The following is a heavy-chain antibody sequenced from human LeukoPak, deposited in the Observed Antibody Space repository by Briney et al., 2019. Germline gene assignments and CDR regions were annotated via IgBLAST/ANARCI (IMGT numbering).Heavy chain of an antibody. V-gene: IGHV1-8*01. CDR1: GYTFTSYD. CDR3: ARGRSITMVRGVPGY. CDR2: MNPNSGNT. Sequence: GASVKVSCKASGYTFTSYDINWVRQATGQGREWMGWMNPNSGNTGYAQKFQGRVTMTRNTSISTAYMELSSLRSEDTAVYYCARGRSITMVRGVPGYWGQGTLVTVSS. J-gene: IGHJ4*02. D-gene: IGHD3-10*01.